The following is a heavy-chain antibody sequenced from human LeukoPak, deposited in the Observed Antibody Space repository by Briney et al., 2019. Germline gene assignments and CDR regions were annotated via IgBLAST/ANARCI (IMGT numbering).Heavy chain of an antibody. CDR2: ISSSSSYI. Sequence: GGSLTLSRAASGLTYRTYSMNWLRQAPGKGLEWVSSISSSSSYIFYADSLKGRFTSSRDNAKNSLYLQVNSLRAEDTAVYYCARGEYCSSTSCPYYFDYWGQGTLVTVSS. V-gene: IGHV3-21*01. J-gene: IGHJ4*02. D-gene: IGHD2-2*01. CDR3: ARGEYCSSTSCPYYFDY. CDR1: GLTYRTYS.